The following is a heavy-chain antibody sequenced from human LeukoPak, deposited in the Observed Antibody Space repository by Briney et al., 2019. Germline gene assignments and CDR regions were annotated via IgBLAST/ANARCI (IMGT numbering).Heavy chain of an antibody. CDR1: GYSLSSAYY. Sequence: SETLSLTCAVSGYSLSSAYYWGWIRQPPGKGLEWIGSIYHSGSTYYNPSLKSRLTISVDTSKNQFFLNLSSVTAADTAVYYCASDSSGYYDFDYWGQGTLVTVSS. CDR3: ASDSSGYYDFDY. CDR2: IYHSGST. J-gene: IGHJ4*02. V-gene: IGHV4-38-2*01. D-gene: IGHD3-22*01.